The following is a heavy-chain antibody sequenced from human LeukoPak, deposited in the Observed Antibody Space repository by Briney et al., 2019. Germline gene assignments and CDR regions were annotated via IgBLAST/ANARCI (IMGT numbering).Heavy chain of an antibody. CDR2: ISGSGGST. Sequence: GGSLRLSCAASGFTFSSYAMSWVRQAPGKGLEWVSAISGSGGSTYYADSVKGRFTISRDNSKNTPYLQMNSLRAEDTAVYYCAKDLHRNIVVVVAATPFDYWGQGTLVTVSS. CDR3: AKDLHRNIVVVVAATPFDY. D-gene: IGHD2-15*01. J-gene: IGHJ4*02. V-gene: IGHV3-23*01. CDR1: GFTFSSYA.